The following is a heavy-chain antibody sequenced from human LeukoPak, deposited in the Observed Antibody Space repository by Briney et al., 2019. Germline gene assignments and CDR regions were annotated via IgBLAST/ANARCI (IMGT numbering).Heavy chain of an antibody. J-gene: IGHJ1*01. CDR2: IHHRGST. V-gene: IGHV4-59*01. CDR1: GGSMSSYY. D-gene: IGHD3/OR15-3a*01. Sequence: SETLSLTCTVSGGSMSSYYWSWVRQPPGKGLEWIGNIHHRGSTNYHSSLMSRVTMSIDTSKNLFSLNLSSVTAADTAVYYCAGWVWTVSRVEYFENWGQGTLVTVSS. CDR3: AGWVWTVSRVEYFEN.